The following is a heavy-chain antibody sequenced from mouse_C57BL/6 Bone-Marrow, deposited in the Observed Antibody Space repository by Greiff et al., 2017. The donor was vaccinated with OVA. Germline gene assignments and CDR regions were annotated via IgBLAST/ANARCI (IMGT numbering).Heavy chain of an antibody. Sequence: VQVVESGPELVKPGASVKISCKASGYTFTDYYINWVKQRPGQGLEWIGWIFPGSGSTYYNEKFKGKATLTVDKSSSTAYMLLSSLTSEDSAVYFCARSGYYGSSYEFAYWGQGTLVTVSA. D-gene: IGHD1-1*01. V-gene: IGHV1-75*01. J-gene: IGHJ3*01. CDR2: IFPGSGST. CDR3: ARSGYYGSSYEFAY. CDR1: GYTFTDYY.